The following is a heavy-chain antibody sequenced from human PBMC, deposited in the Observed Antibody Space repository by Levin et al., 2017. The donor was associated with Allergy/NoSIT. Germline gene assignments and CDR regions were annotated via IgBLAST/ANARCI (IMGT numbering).Heavy chain of an antibody. J-gene: IGHJ6*02. Sequence: GESLKISCAASEFTFSGYAIHWVRQAPGKGLEWVTVISHDGTNKYYGDPVKGRFAISRDNSKNTVYLQMNSLRADDTAVYYCAKTFYTTAWSAMDVWGQGTTVTVSS. CDR3: AKTFYTTAWSAMDV. CDR1: EFTFSGYA. CDR2: ISHDGTNK. V-gene: IGHV3-30*18. D-gene: IGHD1-1*01.